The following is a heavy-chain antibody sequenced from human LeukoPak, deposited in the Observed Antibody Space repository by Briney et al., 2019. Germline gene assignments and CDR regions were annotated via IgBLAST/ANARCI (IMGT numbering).Heavy chain of an antibody. J-gene: IGHJ6*03. D-gene: IGHD3-10*01. Sequence: GASVKVSCKASGGTFSSYAISRVRQAPGQGLEWMGGIIPIFGTANYAQKFQGRVTITADESTSAAYMELSSLRSEDTAVYYCARCNPVRGPSRPIGYYYYYMDVWGKGTTVTVSS. CDR1: GGTFSSYA. CDR3: ARCNPVRGPSRPIGYYYYYMDV. V-gene: IGHV1-69*13. CDR2: IIPIFGTA.